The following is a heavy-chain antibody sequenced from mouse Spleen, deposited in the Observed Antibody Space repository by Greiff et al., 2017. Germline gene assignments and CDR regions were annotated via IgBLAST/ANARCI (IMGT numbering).Heavy chain of an antibody. V-gene: IGHV1-4*01. CDR1: GYTFTSYT. D-gene: IGHD4-1*01. CDR3: ARKEALNWDEFAY. J-gene: IGHJ3*01. Sequence: VKLMESGAELARPGASVKMSCKASGYTFTSYTMHWVKQRPGQGLEWIGYINPSSGYTKYNQKFKDKATLTADKSSSTAYMQLSSLTSEDSAVYYCARKEALNWDEFAYWGQGTLVTVSA. CDR2: INPSSGYT.